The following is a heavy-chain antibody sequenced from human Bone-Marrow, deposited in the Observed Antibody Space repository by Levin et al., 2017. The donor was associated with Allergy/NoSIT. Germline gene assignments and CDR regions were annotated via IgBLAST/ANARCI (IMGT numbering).Heavy chain of an antibody. CDR3: ARVVAVAGKPPQPAKFDY. CDR1: GYTFTSYG. CDR2: ISAYNGNT. D-gene: IGHD6-19*01. Sequence: ASVKVSCKASGYTFTSYGISWVRQAPGQGLEWMGWISAYNGNTNYAQKLQGRVTMTTDTSTSTAYMELRSLRSDDTAVYYCARVVAVAGKPPQPAKFDYWGQGTLVTVSS. J-gene: IGHJ4*02. V-gene: IGHV1-18*01.